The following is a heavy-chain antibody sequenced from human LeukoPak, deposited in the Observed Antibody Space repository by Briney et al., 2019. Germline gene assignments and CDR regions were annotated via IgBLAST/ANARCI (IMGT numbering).Heavy chain of an antibody. J-gene: IGHJ4*02. V-gene: IGHV4-59*01. D-gene: IGHD2-21*01. CDR2: IYYSGST. Sequence: SETLSLTCAVYGGSFSGYYWSWIRQPPGKGLEWIGYIYYSGSTNYNPSLKSRVTISVDTSKNQFSLKLSSVTAADTAVYYCARHKSRRYFDYWGQGTLVTVSS. CDR3: ARHKSRRYFDY. CDR1: GGSFSGYY.